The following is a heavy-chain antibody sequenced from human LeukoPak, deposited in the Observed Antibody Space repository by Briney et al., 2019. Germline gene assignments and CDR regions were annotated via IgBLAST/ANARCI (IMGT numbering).Heavy chain of an antibody. D-gene: IGHD3-10*01. V-gene: IGHV1-24*01. CDR3: ATLPKGSYCTHTASYYFDY. J-gene: IGHJ4*02. CDR2: FDPEDGET. Sequence: ASVKVSCKVSGYTLTELSMHWVRQAPGKGLEWMGGFDPEDGETIYAQKFQGRVTMTEDTSTDTAYMELSSLRSEDTAVYYCATLPKGSYCTHTASYYFDYWGQGTLVTVSS. CDR1: GYTLTELS.